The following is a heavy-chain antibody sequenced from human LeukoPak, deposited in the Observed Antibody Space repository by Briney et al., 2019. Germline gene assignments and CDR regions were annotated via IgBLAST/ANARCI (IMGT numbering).Heavy chain of an antibody. J-gene: IGHJ6*03. CDR1: GYTFTSSG. CDR2: INAYNGNT. Sequence: GASVKVACKASGYTFTSSGISWVRQAPGQGLEWMGWINAYNGNTNYEQKLQGRVTMTTDTSTSTAYMELRSLRSDDTAVYYCARTTNSYYYYYYIDVWGKGTTVTVSS. D-gene: IGHD1-26*01. CDR3: ARTTNSYYYYYYIDV. V-gene: IGHV1-18*01.